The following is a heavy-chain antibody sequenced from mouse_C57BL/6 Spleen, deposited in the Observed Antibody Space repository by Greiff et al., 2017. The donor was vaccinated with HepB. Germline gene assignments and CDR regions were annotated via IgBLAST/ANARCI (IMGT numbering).Heavy chain of an antibody. CDR1: GYSITSGYY. Sequence: EVQLVESGPGLVKPSQSLSLTCSVTGYSITSGYYWNWIRQFPGNKLEWMGYISYDGSNNYNPSLKNRISITRDTSKNQFFLKLNSVTTEDTATYYCAREGVPSHYFDYWGQGTTLTVSS. J-gene: IGHJ2*01. CDR3: AREGVPSHYFDY. CDR2: ISYDGSN. V-gene: IGHV3-6*01.